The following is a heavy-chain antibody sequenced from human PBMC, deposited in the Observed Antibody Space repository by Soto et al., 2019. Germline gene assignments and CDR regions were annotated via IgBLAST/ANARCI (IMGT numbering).Heavy chain of an antibody. V-gene: IGHV1-69*12. D-gene: IGHD4-17*01. CDR1: GGTFSSYA. J-gene: IGHJ6*02. Sequence: QVQLVQSGAEVKKPGSSVKVSCKASGGTFSSYAISWVRQAPGQGLEWMGGIIPIFGAADYAQKFQGRVTITADDSTSTAYTELSSLRSEDTAVYYCARNPMTTVTTIYYYGMDVWGQGTTVTVSS. CDR3: ARNPMTTVTTIYYYGMDV. CDR2: IIPIFGAA.